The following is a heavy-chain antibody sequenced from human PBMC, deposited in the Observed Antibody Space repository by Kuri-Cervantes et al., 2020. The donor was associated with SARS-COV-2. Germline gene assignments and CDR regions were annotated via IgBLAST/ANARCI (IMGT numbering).Heavy chain of an antibody. CDR3: ARGITIFGVVPYYFDY. D-gene: IGHD3-3*01. CDR2: IYHSGST. J-gene: IGHJ4*02. CDR1: GYSISSGYY. Sequence: SETLSLTCAVSGYSISSGYYWGWIRQPPGKGLEWIGSIYHSGSTYYNPSLKSRVTISVDTSKNQFPLKLSSVTAADTAVYYCARGITIFGVVPYYFDYWGQGTLVTVSS. V-gene: IGHV4-38-2*01.